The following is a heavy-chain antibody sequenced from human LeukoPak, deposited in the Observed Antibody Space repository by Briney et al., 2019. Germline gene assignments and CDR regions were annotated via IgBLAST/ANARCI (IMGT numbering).Heavy chain of an antibody. CDR1: GGSISSSSYY. J-gene: IGHJ4*02. CDR2: IYYSGST. Sequence: SETLSLTCTVSGGSISSSSYYWGWIRQPPGKGLEWVGSIYYSGSTYYNPSLKSRVTISVDTSKNQFSLKLTSVTAADSAFYYCARQMGGCTGGSCSTSLDFWGQGTLVTVSS. D-gene: IGHD2-15*01. V-gene: IGHV4-39*01. CDR3: ARQMGGCTGGSCSTSLDF.